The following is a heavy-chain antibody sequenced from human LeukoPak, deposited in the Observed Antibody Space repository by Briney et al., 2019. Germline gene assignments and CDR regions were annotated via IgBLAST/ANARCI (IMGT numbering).Heavy chain of an antibody. CDR3: ARWGSGSYPDYYYYYMDV. V-gene: IGHV4-4*07. Sequence: SETLSLTCTVSGGSIRSYYWSWIRQPAGKGLEWIGRIYTSGSTNYNPSLKSRVTMSVDTSKNQFSLKLSSVTAADTAVYYCARWGSGSYPDYYYYYMDVWGKGTTVTVSS. CDR1: GGSIRSYY. D-gene: IGHD3-10*01. J-gene: IGHJ6*03. CDR2: IYTSGST.